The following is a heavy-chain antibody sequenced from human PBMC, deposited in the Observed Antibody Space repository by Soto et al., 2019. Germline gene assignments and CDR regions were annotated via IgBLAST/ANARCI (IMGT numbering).Heavy chain of an antibody. CDR3: ARPPNYYDSRGYYGY. CDR1: GFTFSSYS. J-gene: IGHJ4*02. CDR2: ISSSSSYI. V-gene: IGHV3-21*01. Sequence: EVPLVESGGGLVQPGGSLRLSCAASGFTFSSYSMNWVRQAPGKGLQWVSSISSSSSYIYYADSVKGRFTISRDNAKNSLYLQMNSLRAEDTAVYYCARPPNYYDSRGYYGYWGQGTLVTASS. D-gene: IGHD3-22*01.